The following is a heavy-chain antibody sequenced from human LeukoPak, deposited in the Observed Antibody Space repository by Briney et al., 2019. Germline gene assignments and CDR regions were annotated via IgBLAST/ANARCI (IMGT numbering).Heavy chain of an antibody. CDR1: GYTFTGYY. D-gene: IGHD2-2*02. Sequence: ASVKVSCKASGYTFTGYYMHWVRQAPGQGLEWMGWINPNSGGTNYAQKFQGRVTMTRDTSISTAYMELSRLRSDDTAVYYCARGDCSSTSCYIYWGQGTLVTVSS. V-gene: IGHV1-2*02. CDR3: ARGDCSSTSCYIY. J-gene: IGHJ4*02. CDR2: INPNSGGT.